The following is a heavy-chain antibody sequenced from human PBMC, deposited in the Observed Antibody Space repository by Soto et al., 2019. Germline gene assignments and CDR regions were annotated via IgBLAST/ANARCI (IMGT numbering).Heavy chain of an antibody. CDR2: IIPILGIA. V-gene: IGHV1-69*04. D-gene: IGHD3-22*01. CDR1: GGTFSSYT. CDR3: AREDPQWFWFDP. J-gene: IGHJ5*02. Sequence: ASVKVSCKASGGTFSSYTISWVRQAPGQGLEWMGRIIPILGIANYAQKFQGRVTITADKSTSTAYMELSSLRSDDTAVYYCAREDPQWFWFDPWGQGTLVTVSS.